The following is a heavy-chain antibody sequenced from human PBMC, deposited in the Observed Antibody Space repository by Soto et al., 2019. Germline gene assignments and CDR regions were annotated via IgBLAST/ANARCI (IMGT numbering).Heavy chain of an antibody. CDR3: ARDRGSGLYRAWSDY. CDR1: GFTFSSYW. V-gene: IGHV3-7*01. Sequence: EVQLVESGGGLVQPGGSLRLSCTASGFTFSSYWMTWVRQAPGKGLEWVANIYPGGSEKYYVESVKGRFTISRDNTRNSLSLQMNSLRAEDTAVYFCARDRGSGLYRAWSDYWGQGTQVTVSS. J-gene: IGHJ4*02. D-gene: IGHD6-19*01. CDR2: IYPGGSEK.